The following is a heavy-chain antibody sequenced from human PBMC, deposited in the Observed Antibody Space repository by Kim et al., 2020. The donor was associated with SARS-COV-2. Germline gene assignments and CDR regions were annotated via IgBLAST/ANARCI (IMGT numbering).Heavy chain of an antibody. CDR3: ARDPTVMGYYYYGMDV. D-gene: IGHD4-17*01. Sequence: KLQGRVTMTTDTSTSTAYMELRSLRSDDTAVYYCARDPTVMGYYYYGMDVWGQGTTVTVSS. J-gene: IGHJ6*02. V-gene: IGHV1-18*01.